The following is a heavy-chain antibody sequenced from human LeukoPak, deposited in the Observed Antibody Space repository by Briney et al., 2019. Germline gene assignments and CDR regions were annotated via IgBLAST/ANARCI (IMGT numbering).Heavy chain of an antibody. Sequence: PGGPLRLSCAASGFTFSSYSMNWVRQAPGKGLEWVSSISSSSSYIYYADSVKGRFTISRDNAKNSLYLQMNSLRAEDTAVYYCARDAGYYYYGMDVWGQGTTVTVSS. CDR3: ARDAGYYYYGMDV. CDR1: GFTFSSYS. J-gene: IGHJ6*02. V-gene: IGHV3-21*04. CDR2: ISSSSSYI.